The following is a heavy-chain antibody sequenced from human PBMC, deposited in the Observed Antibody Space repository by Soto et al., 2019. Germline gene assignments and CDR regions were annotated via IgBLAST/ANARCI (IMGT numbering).Heavy chain of an antibody. Sequence: EVQLLESGGGLVQPGGSLRLSCAASGFTFSSYAMSWVRQAPGKGLEWVSAISGSGGSTYYADSVKGRFTISRDNSKNTLYLQMNSLRAEDTAVYYCAKALASSGGSCCNFDYWGQGTLVTVSS. V-gene: IGHV3-23*01. CDR1: GFTFSSYA. CDR3: AKALASSGGSCCNFDY. J-gene: IGHJ4*02. CDR2: ISGSGGST. D-gene: IGHD2-15*01.